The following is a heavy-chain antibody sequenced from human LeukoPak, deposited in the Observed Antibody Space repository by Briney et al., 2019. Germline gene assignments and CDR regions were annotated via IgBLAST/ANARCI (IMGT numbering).Heavy chain of an antibody. CDR1: GFTFSDYY. J-gene: IGHJ5*02. Sequence: GGSLRLSCAASGFTFSDYYMSWIRQAPGKGLEWVSYISSSGSTIYYADSVKGRFTISRDDAKNSLYLQMNSLRAEDTAVYYCAGGRRWLQSLPWGQGTLVTVSS. V-gene: IGHV3-11*01. CDR2: ISSSGSTI. CDR3: AGGRRWLQSLP. D-gene: IGHD5-24*01.